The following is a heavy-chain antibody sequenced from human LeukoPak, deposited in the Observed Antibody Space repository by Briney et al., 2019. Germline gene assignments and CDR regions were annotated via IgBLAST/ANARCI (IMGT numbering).Heavy chain of an antibody. CDR1: GDSVSSNSAA. CDR2: TYYRSKWYS. J-gene: IGHJ4*02. V-gene: IGHV6-1*01. Sequence: SQTLSLTCAVSGDSVSSNSAAWNWIRQSPSRGLEWLGRTYYRSKWYSDYAVSVKSRITINPDTSKNQISLQLNSVSPEDTAVYYCARDLAAALDYWGQGTLVTVSS. CDR3: ARDLAAALDY. D-gene: IGHD6-13*01.